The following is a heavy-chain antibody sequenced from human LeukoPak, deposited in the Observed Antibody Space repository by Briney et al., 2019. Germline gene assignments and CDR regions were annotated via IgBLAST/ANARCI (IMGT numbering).Heavy chain of an antibody. D-gene: IGHD2-2*01. V-gene: IGHV3-23*01. Sequence: GGSLRLSCAASGFAFNTYAMTWVRQAPGKGLEWVSSVDGSGGTTYYADSVRGRFTVSRDNSKNTLYLQMNSLRAEDTAVYYCAKLPYQLLRSFYYGMDVWGQGTTVTVSS. CDR3: AKLPYQLLRSFYYGMDV. CDR1: GFAFNTYA. CDR2: VDGSGGTT. J-gene: IGHJ6*02.